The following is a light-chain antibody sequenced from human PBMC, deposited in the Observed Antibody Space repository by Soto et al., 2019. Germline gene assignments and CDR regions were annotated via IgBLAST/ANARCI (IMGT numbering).Light chain of an antibody. V-gene: IGLV2-14*03. CDR2: DVR. CDR3: SSFTRTSPYV. CDR1: SSDVGGYNF. Sequence: QSALTQPGSVSGSRGQSSTISCTGTSSDVGGYNFVSWYQHHPGKAPKLMISDVRNRPSGVSDRFSGSRSGNTASLTISGLQPEDEADYYCSSFTRTSPYVFGTGTKVTVL. J-gene: IGLJ1*01.